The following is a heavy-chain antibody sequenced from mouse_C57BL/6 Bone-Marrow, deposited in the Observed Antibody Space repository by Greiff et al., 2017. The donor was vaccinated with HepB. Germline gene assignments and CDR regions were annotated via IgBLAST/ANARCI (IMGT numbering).Heavy chain of an antibody. J-gene: IGHJ1*03. V-gene: IGHV1-22*01. D-gene: IGHD1-1*01. Sequence: EVQLQQSGPELVKPGASVKMSCKASGYTFTDYNMHWVKQSHGKSLEWIGYINPNNGGTSYNQKFKGKATLTVNKSSSTAYMELRSLTSEDSAVYYCAREENYYGSSPYWYFDVWGTGTTVTVSS. CDR1: GYTFTDYN. CDR2: INPNNGGT. CDR3: AREENYYGSSPYWYFDV.